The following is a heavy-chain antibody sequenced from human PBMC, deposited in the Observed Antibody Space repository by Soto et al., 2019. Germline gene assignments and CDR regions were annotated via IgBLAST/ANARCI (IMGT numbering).Heavy chain of an antibody. CDR3: ANDDHALLTQSTTGSGTYNHGMDV. CDR1: GFTFSNIA. Sequence: GGSLRLSCAASGFTFSNIAMSWVRQAPGKGLEWVSAVSGSGAGSYYADSVKGRFTISRDNSKNTLYLQMNSLRAEDTAVYYCANDDHALLTQSTTGSGTYNHGMDVWGQGTTATVSS. V-gene: IGHV3-23*01. J-gene: IGHJ6*02. CDR2: VSGSGAGS. D-gene: IGHD3-10*01.